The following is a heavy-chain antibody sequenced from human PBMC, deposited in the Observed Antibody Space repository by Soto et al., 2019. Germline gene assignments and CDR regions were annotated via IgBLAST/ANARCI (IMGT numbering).Heavy chain of an antibody. J-gene: IGHJ4*02. CDR3: ARESRYCSGGSCYCLPGIDY. Sequence: QVQLVQSGAEVKKPGSSVKVSCKASGGTFSSYAISWARQAPGQGLELMGGIIPILRTANYSQKFQGRVTITADESTSTSYIELSSLRSEDRAVYYCARESRYCSGGSCYCLPGIDYWGQGTLVTVSS. V-gene: IGHV1-69*11. CDR1: GGTFSSYA. D-gene: IGHD2-15*01. CDR2: IIPILRTA.